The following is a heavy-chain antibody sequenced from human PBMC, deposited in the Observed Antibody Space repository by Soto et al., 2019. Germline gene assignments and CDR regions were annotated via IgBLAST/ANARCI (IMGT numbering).Heavy chain of an antibody. V-gene: IGHV1-69*06. D-gene: IGHD2-21*02. Sequence: QVYLVQSGAEVKKPGSSVKISCKASGGIFSSNTINWVRQAAGQGLEWMGGFIPLFGTANYAEKFQGRVTITADKSTKTEYMQLTSLRSEDTDVYYCASKAACGGDCYAFDSWGQGTRVTVSS. CDR1: GGIFSSNT. J-gene: IGHJ4*02. CDR2: FIPLFGTA. CDR3: ASKAACGGDCYAFDS.